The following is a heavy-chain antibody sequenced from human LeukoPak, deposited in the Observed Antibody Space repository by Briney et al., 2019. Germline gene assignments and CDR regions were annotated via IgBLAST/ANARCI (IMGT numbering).Heavy chain of an antibody. V-gene: IGHV4-59*08. J-gene: IGHJ4*02. CDR1: GASISSHY. CDR2: IYYSGST. CDR3: ARHPSSSWAFDY. Sequence: PSETLSLTCTVSGASISSHYWSWIRQPPGKGLEWIGYIYYSGSTNYNPSLKSRVTISVDTSKNQFSLKLSSVTAADTAVYYCARHPSSSWAFDYWGQGALVTVSS. D-gene: IGHD6-13*01.